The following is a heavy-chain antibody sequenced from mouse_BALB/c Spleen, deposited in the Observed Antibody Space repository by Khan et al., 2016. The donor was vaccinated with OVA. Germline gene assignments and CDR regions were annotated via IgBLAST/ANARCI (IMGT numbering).Heavy chain of an antibody. D-gene: IGHD2-2*01. CDR1: GFSFSRYS. Sequence: EVELVESGGGLVKPGGSLKLSCAASGFSFSRYSMSWVRQTQEKRLEWVATISSGGSYTYYPDSVKGRFTISRDNAKNTLYLQMSSLRSEDTAMYYCTRHEGYYGYGEGDYCGQGTSVTVSS. J-gene: IGHJ4*01. CDR3: TRHEGYYGYGEGDY. CDR2: ISSGGSYT. V-gene: IGHV5-9-3*01.